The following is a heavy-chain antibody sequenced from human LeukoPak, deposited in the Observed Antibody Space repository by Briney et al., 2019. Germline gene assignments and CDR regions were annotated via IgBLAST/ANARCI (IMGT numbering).Heavy chain of an antibody. J-gene: IGHJ6*04. V-gene: IGHV3-66*01. Sequence: GGSLRLSCAASGFTVSSNYMSWVRQAPGKGLEWVSVIYSGGSTYYADSVKGRFTISRDNSKNTLYLQMNSLRAEDTAVYYCARSLGIRQLWFLSWGKGTTVTVSS. D-gene: IGHD5-18*01. CDR3: ARSLGIRQLWFLS. CDR2: IYSGGST. CDR1: GFTVSSNY.